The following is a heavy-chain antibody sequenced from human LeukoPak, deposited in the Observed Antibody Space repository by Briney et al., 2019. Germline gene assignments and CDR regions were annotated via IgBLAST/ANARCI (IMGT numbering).Heavy chain of an antibody. J-gene: IGHJ3*02. CDR3: ARDDYGDYESDAFDI. CDR1: GFTFSSYS. V-gene: IGHV3-21*01. D-gene: IGHD4-17*01. Sequence: GGSLRLSCAASGFTFSSYSMNWVRQAPGKGLEWVSSISSSSSYIYYADSVKGRFTISRDNAKNSLYLQMNSLRAEDTAVYYCARDDYGDYESDAFDIWGQGTMVTVSS. CDR2: ISSSSSYI.